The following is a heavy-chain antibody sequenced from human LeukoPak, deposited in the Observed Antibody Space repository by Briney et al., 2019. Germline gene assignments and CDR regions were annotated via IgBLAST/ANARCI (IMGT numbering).Heavy chain of an antibody. V-gene: IGHV3-23*01. CDR3: AKNRGYSGSFNDY. Sequence: GGSLRLSCPASGFTFNSYAMSWVRQAQGKGLEWVSVISGSGGTTYYADSVKGRFTISRDNSKNTLYLQMNSLRAEDTAVYYCAKNRGYSGSFNDYWGQETLVTVSS. D-gene: IGHD1-26*01. J-gene: IGHJ4*02. CDR2: ISGSGGTT. CDR1: GFTFNSYA.